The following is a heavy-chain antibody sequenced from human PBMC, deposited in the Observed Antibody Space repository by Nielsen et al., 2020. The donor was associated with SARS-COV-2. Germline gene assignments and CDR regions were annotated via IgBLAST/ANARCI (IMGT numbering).Heavy chain of an antibody. Sequence: KVSCKGSGFSFSNYWVCWVRQLPGKGLEWVGNFYPGDSRSTYSPSFQGQVTISADKSNNTAYLQWSSLKASDSAMYYCATWDNSHWYKYWSQGTLVTVSS. CDR1: GFSFSNYW. J-gene: IGHJ4*02. CDR3: ATWDNSHWYKY. V-gene: IGHV5-51*01. D-gene: IGHD1-14*01. CDR2: FYPGDSRS.